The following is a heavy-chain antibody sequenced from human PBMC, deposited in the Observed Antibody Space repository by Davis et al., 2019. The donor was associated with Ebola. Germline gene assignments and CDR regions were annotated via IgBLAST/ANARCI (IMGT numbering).Heavy chain of an antibody. CDR3: ARVGVAGRLNWFDP. V-gene: IGHV1-3*01. Sequence: AASVKVSCKASGYTFTGYYLHWVRQAPGQRLEWMGWINAGNGNTKYSQKFQGRVTITRDTSASTAYMELSSLRSEDTAVYYCARVGVAGRLNWFDPWGQGTLVTVSS. CDR2: INAGNGNT. CDR1: GYTFTGYY. D-gene: IGHD6-19*01. J-gene: IGHJ5*02.